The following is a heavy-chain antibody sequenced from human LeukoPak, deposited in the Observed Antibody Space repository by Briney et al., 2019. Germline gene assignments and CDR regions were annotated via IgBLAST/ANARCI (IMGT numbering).Heavy chain of an antibody. CDR1: GFTFSSYD. J-gene: IGHJ2*01. CDR2: IGTAGEI. D-gene: IGHD6-13*01. CDR3: ARAAYSSTWYSRYFDP. V-gene: IGHV3-13*01. Sequence: GGSLRLSCAASGFTFSSYDIHWVRQATGKGLEWVSGIGTAGEIYYPGSVKGRFTISRENAKNSLYLQMNSLRAGDTAVYYCARAAYSSTWYSRYFDPWGRGTLVTVSS.